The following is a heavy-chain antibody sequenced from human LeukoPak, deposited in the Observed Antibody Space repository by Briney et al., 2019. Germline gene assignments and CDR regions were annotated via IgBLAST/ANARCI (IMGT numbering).Heavy chain of an antibody. V-gene: IGHV1-18*01. CDR3: ASDTPSTEEVVVITWYYGMYV. CDR2: ISAYNGNT. J-gene: IGHJ6*02. Sequence: ASVNVSCKASGYTFTSYGISWVRQPPGQGLEWMGWISAYNGNTNYAQKHQGRVTMTTDTSTSTAYMELRSLRSDDTAVYYCASDTPSTEEVVVITWYYGMYVWGQGTTVTVSS. D-gene: IGHD3-22*01. CDR1: GYTFTSYG.